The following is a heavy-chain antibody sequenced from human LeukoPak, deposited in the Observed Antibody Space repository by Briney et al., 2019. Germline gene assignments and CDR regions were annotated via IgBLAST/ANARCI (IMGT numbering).Heavy chain of an antibody. CDR3: ARDSVVGATTRAFDI. Sequence: ASVTVSCKASGYTFTGCYMHWVRQAPGQGLEWMGWISAYNGNTNYAQKLQGRVTMTTDISTSTAYMELRSLRSDDTAVYYCARDSVVGATTRAFDIWGQGTMVTVSS. D-gene: IGHD1-26*01. CDR1: GYTFTGCY. J-gene: IGHJ3*02. V-gene: IGHV1-18*04. CDR2: ISAYNGNT.